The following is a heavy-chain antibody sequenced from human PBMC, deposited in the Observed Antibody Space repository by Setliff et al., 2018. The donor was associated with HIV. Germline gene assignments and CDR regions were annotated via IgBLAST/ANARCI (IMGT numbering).Heavy chain of an antibody. CDR2: ISPYNGYT. J-gene: IGHJ4*02. CDR3: AREITNYFDY. V-gene: IGHV1-18*01. Sequence: GASVKVSCKASGYTFNTYGISWVRQAPGQGLEWMGWISPYNGYTNYVQKLQGRVTMTTDTSTSIAYMELRSLKSDDTAVYYCAREITNYFDYWGQGTLVTSPQ. CDR1: GYTFNTYG. D-gene: IGHD3-16*01.